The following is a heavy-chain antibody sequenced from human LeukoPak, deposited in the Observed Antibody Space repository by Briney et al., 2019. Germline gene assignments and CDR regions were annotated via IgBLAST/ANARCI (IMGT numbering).Heavy chain of an antibody. J-gene: IGHJ3*02. V-gene: IGHV4-38-2*02. CDR2: IYHSGST. CDR3: ARESIAARRGAFDI. Sequence: IYHSGSTYYSPSLKSRVIISIDTSKNQFSLKLSSVTAADTAVYYCARESIAARRGAFDIWGQGTMVTVSS. D-gene: IGHD6-6*01.